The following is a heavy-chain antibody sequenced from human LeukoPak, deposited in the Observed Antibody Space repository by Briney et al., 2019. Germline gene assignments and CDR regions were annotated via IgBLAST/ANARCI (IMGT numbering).Heavy chain of an antibody. CDR1: GFTVSSYA. V-gene: IGHV3-23*01. Sequence: PGGSLRLSCAASGFTVSSYAMSWVRQAPGKGLEWVSAMSGSGGSTYYADSVRGRFTISRDNSRNTLYLQMNSLRAEDTAIYYCAKNGDRGAYCSGGTCYPYYYYYMDVWGKGTTVTISS. D-gene: IGHD2-15*01. CDR3: AKNGDRGAYCSGGTCYPYYYYYMDV. J-gene: IGHJ6*03. CDR2: MSGSGGST.